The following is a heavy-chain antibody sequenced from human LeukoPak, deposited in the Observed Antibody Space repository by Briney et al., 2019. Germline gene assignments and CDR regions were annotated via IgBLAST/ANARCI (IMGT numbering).Heavy chain of an antibody. Sequence: GGSLRLSCAASGFTFDDYAMHWVRQAPGKGLEWVSLISGDGGSTYYADSVKGRFTISRDNSKNSLYLQMNSLRTEDTALYYSGRSSGPDYWGQGTLVTVSS. CDR3: GRSSGPDY. J-gene: IGHJ4*02. CDR2: ISGDGGST. V-gene: IGHV3-43*02. D-gene: IGHD3-22*01. CDR1: GFTFDDYA.